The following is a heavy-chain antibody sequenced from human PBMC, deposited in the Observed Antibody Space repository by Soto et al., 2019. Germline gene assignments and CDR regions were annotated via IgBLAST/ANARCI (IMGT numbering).Heavy chain of an antibody. CDR3: ARHSGRFDY. CDR1: GGSISSYY. D-gene: IGHD3-10*01. Sequence: SETLSLTCTVSGGSISSYYWSWIRQPPGKGLEWIGYIYYSGSTNYNPSLKSRVTITVDTSKNQFSLKLSSVTAAETAVYYCARHSGRFDYWGQGTLVTVSS. V-gene: IGHV4-59*08. CDR2: IYYSGST. J-gene: IGHJ4*02.